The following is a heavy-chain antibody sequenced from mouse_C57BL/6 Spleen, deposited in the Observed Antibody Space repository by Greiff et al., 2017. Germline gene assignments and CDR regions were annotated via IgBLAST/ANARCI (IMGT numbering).Heavy chain of an antibody. V-gene: IGHV5-4*03. CDR3: ARAFDYYGSSYYWYFDV. CDR2: ISDGGSYT. D-gene: IGHD1-1*01. J-gene: IGHJ1*03. CDR1: GFTFSSYA. Sequence: EVKLMESGGGLVKPGGSLKLSCAASGFTFSSYAMSWVRQTPEKRLEWVATISDGGSYTYYPDNVKGRFTISRDNAKNNLYLQMSHLKSEDTAMYYCARAFDYYGSSYYWYFDVWGTGTTVTVSS.